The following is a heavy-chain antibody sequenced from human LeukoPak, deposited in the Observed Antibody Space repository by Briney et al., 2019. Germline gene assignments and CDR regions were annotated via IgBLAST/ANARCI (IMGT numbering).Heavy chain of an antibody. D-gene: IGHD3-22*01. CDR3: ARDLADYYDSSGPYFDY. CDR2: IYYSGST. J-gene: IGHJ4*02. CDR1: GGSISSSSYY. V-gene: IGHV4-39*07. Sequence: SETLSLTCTVPGGSISSSSYYWGWIRQPPGKGLEWIGSIYYSGSTYYNPSLKSRVTISVDTSKNQFSLKLSSVTAADTAVYYCARDLADYYDSSGPYFDYWGQGTLVTVSS.